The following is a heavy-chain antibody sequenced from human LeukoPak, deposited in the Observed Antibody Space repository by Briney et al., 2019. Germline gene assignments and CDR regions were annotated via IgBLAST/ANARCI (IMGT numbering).Heavy chain of an antibody. CDR1: RFTFSSYA. CDR2: ISGSGGST. V-gene: IGHV3-23*01. Sequence: PGGSLRLSCAASRFTFSSYAMSWVRQAPGKGLEWVSAISGSGGSTYYADSVKGRFTISRDNSKNTLYLQMNSLRAEDTAVYYCAKAYCTNGVCPYYFDYWGQGTLVTVSS. D-gene: IGHD2-8*01. J-gene: IGHJ4*02. CDR3: AKAYCTNGVCPYYFDY.